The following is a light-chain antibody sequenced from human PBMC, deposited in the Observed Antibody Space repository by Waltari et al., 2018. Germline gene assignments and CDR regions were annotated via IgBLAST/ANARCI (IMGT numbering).Light chain of an antibody. V-gene: IGKV3-11*01. J-gene: IGKJ4*01. CDR3: QQRSNWPT. CDR1: QSVSSY. Sequence: EIVLTQSPATLSLSPRERATLSCRASQSVSSYLAWYQQKPGQAPRLLIYDASNRATGIPARFSGSGSGTDFTLTISSLEPEDFAVYYCQQRSNWPTFGGGTKVEIK. CDR2: DAS.